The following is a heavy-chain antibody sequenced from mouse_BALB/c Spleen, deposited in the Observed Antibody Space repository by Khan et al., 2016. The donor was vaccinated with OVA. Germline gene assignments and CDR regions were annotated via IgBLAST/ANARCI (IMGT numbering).Heavy chain of an antibody. D-gene: IGHD2-14*01. V-gene: IGHV2-6-4*01. CDR1: GFSLSRYN. CDR2: IWGGGGT. Sequence: QVQLKQSGPGLVAPSQSLSITCTVSGFSLSRYNIHWVRQPPGKGLEWLGMIWGGGGTDYNSTLKSRLSISKDNYTSQVFLKMNSLQTDDSAMYYCARAYYRYDGYYAMDYWGQGTSVTVSS. CDR3: ARAYYRYDGYYAMDY. J-gene: IGHJ4*01.